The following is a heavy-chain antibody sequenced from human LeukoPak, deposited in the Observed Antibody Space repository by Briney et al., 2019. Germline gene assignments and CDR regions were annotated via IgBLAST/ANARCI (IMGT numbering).Heavy chain of an antibody. CDR2: IWYDGSNK. J-gene: IGHJ6*02. Sequence: GGSLRLSCAASGFTFSSYGMHWVRQAPGKGLEWVAVIWYDGSNKYYADSVKGRFTISRDNSKNTLYLQMNSLRAEDTAVYYCAREVGVVAATLKGSANYYYYGMDVWGQGTTVTVSS. CDR3: AREVGVVAATLKGSANYYYYGMDV. D-gene: IGHD2-15*01. CDR1: GFTFSSYG. V-gene: IGHV3-33*01.